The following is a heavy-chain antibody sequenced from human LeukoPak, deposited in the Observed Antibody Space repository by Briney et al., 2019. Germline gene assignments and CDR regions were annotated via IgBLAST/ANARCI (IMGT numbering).Heavy chain of an antibody. CDR3: ARRAPGFSSGWLDY. Sequence: GGSLRLSCAASGFTFSSYAIHWVRQAPGKGLEYVAAISSNGGSTFYANSVKGRSIVSRDNSKNTLSLQMGSLRTEDLAMYYCARRAPGFSSGWLDYWGQGTPVTVSS. CDR2: ISSNGGST. D-gene: IGHD6-19*01. V-gene: IGHV3-64*01. J-gene: IGHJ4*02. CDR1: GFTFSSYA.